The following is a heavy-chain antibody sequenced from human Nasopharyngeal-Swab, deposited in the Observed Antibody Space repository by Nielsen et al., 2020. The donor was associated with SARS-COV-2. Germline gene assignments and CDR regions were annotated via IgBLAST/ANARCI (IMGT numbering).Heavy chain of an antibody. D-gene: IGHD3-3*01. CDR2: IIPIFGTA. V-gene: IGHV1-69*06. CDR1: GGTFSSYA. Sequence: SVKVSCKASGGTFSSYAISWVRQAPGQGLEWMGGIIPIFGTANYAQKFQGRVTITADKSTSIVYMELSSLRSEDTAVYYCARGYPVTIFGVVTQYWGQGTLVTVSS. CDR3: ARGYPVTIFGVVTQY. J-gene: IGHJ4*02.